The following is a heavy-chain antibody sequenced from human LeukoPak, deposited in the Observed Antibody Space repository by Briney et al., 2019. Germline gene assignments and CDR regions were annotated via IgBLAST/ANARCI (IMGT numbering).Heavy chain of an antibody. V-gene: IGHV3-7*01. CDR1: GFTYSSYW. D-gene: IGHD3-9*01. CDR3: ARVVLRYFDWLVGGYFDY. Sequence: PGGSLRLSCAASGFTYSSYWMSWVRQDPGKGLDWVANIKQDGSEKYYVDSVKGRFTISRDNAKNSLYLQMNSLRAEDTAVYYCARVVLRYFDWLVGGYFDYWGQGTLVTVSS. CDR2: IKQDGSEK. J-gene: IGHJ4*02.